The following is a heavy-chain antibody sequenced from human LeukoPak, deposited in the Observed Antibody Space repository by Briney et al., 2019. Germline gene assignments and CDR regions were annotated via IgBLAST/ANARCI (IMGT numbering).Heavy chain of an antibody. CDR3: ARRRGYSYGPPLSY. J-gene: IGHJ4*02. Sequence: ASVKVSCKASGYTFTGYYMHWVRQAPGQGLEWMGWMNPNSGNTGYAQKFQGRVTMTRNTSISTAYMELSSLRSEDTAVYYCARRRGYSYGPPLSYWGQGTLVTVSS. V-gene: IGHV1-8*02. D-gene: IGHD5-18*01. CDR1: GYTFTGYY. CDR2: MNPNSGNT.